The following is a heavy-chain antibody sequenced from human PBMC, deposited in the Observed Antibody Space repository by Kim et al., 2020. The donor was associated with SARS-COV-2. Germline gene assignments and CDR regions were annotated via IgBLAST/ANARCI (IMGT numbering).Heavy chain of an antibody. CDR3: ARDFLGDSSSWHYTYYYYGMDV. D-gene: IGHD6-13*01. CDR1: GFTFSSYS. Sequence: GGSLRLSCAASGFTFSSYSMNWVRQAPGKGLEWVSSISSSSSYIYYADSVKGRFTISRDNAKNSLYLQMNSLRAEDTAVYYCARDFLGDSSSWHYTYYYYGMDVWGQGTTVTVSS. J-gene: IGHJ6*02. CDR2: ISSSSSYI. V-gene: IGHV3-21*01.